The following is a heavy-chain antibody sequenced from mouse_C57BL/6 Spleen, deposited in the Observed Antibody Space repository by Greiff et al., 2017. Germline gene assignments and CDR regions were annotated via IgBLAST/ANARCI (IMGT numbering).Heavy chain of an antibody. CDR3: ARTSGYLAWFAY. V-gene: IGHV1-80*01. J-gene: IGHJ3*01. CDR2: IYPGDGDT. CDR1: GYAFSSYW. D-gene: IGHD3-2*02. Sequence: VQLQQSGAELVKPGASVKISCKASGYAFSSYWMNWVKQRPGKGLEWIGQIYPGDGDTNYNGTFKGKATLTADKSSSTAYMQLSSLTSEDSAVYFCARTSGYLAWFAYWGQGTLVTVSA.